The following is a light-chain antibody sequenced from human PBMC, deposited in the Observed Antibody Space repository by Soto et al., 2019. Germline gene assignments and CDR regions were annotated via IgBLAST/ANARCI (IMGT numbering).Light chain of an antibody. Sequence: DIQMTQSPSSLSASVGDRVTITCRASQTISSFLNWYQHKPGKAPSLLIFGASSLQSGVPSRFSGGGSGTDFTLTISSLQPEDFATYSCQQTYSAQYTFGQGTKLEI. CDR3: QQTYSAQYT. CDR1: QTISSF. J-gene: IGKJ2*01. CDR2: GAS. V-gene: IGKV1-39*01.